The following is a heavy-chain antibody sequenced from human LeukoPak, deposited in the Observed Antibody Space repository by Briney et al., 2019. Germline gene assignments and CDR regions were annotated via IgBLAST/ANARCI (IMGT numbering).Heavy chain of an antibody. CDR2: IIPIFGTA. J-gene: IGHJ4*02. CDR3: ARAQVKGAYDFWSGYYNSVY. CDR1: GGTFSSYA. Sequence: SVKVSCKASGGTFSSYAISWVRQAPGQGLEWMGGIIPIFGTANYAQKFQGRVTITADESTSTAYMELSSLRSEDTAVYYCARAQVKGAYDFWSGYYNSVYWGQGTLVTVSS. D-gene: IGHD3-3*01. V-gene: IGHV1-69*13.